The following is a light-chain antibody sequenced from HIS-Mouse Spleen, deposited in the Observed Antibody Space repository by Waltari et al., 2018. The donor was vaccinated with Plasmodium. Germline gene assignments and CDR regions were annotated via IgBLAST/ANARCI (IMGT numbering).Light chain of an antibody. V-gene: IGKV1-39*01. CDR3: QQSYSTPWT. CDR1: QSISSY. CDR2: AAS. J-gene: IGKJ1*01. Sequence: DFQMTQSPSPLSASVGDRVTITCRARQSISSYLNWYQQKPGKDPKLLIYAASSLQSGVPSRFSGSGSGTDFTLTISSLQPEDFATYYCQQSYSTPWTFGQGTKVEIK.